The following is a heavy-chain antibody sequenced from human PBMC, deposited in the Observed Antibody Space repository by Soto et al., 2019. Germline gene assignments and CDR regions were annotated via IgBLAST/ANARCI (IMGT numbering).Heavy chain of an antibody. Sequence: EVQLVESGGGLVQPGGALRPPWCVSWLRLRNLLKGWGRQAPGKGLEWVANIKQGGSESYYVEFLKGRFTISRDNAKNSLYLQMTSLRAEDTAVYYCARPARECNSPGCANWGQGTLVTVSS. V-gene: IGHV3-7*01. CDR2: IKQGGSES. D-gene: IGHD2-2*01. J-gene: IGHJ4*02. CDR1: WLRLRNLL. CDR3: ARPARECNSPGCAN.